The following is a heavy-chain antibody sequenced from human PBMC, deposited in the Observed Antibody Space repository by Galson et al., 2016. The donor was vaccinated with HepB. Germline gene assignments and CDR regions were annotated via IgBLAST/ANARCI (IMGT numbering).Heavy chain of an antibody. CDR2: IFPDDSDT. V-gene: IGHV5-51*01. CDR3: ARRGSNNGLDY. CDR1: GYDFASLW. D-gene: IGHD3/OR15-3a*01. Sequence: QSGAEVKEPGESLRISCETSGYDFASLWIAWVRQKPGKGLEWMGMIFPDDSDTKYNPPFQGLAIISADKSINTTFLQWSSLKASDTAMYYCARRGSNNGLDYWGQGTMVIVSS. J-gene: IGHJ3*01.